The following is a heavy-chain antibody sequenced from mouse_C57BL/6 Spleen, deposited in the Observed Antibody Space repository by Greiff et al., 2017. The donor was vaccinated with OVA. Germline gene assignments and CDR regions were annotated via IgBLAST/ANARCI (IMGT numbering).Heavy chain of an antibody. J-gene: IGHJ3*01. CDR2: INPSNGGT. D-gene: IGHD2-1*01. CDR3: ARKEVYYGNYACFAY. V-gene: IGHV1-53*01. Sequence: QVQLQQPGTELVKPGASVKLSCKASGYTFTSYWMHWVKQRPGQGLEWIGNINPSNGGTNYNEKFKSKATLTVDKSSSTAYMQLSSLTSEDSAVYYCARKEVYYGNYACFAYWGQGTLVTVSA. CDR1: GYTFTSYW.